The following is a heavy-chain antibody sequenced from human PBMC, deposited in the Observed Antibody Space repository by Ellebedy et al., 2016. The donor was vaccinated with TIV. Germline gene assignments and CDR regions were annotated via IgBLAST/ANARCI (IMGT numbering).Heavy chain of an antibody. V-gene: IGHV3-33*08. CDR1: GFNFSSYW. CDR2: IWYDGSNK. J-gene: IGHJ4*02. Sequence: GESLKISCAASGFNFSSYWMSWVRQAPGKGLEWVAVIWYDGSNKYYADSVKGRFTISRDNYKNTLYLQMNRLRAEDTAVYYCARDLEHYYDSSGYYEGDYWGQGTLVTVSS. CDR3: ARDLEHYYDSSGYYEGDY. D-gene: IGHD3-22*01.